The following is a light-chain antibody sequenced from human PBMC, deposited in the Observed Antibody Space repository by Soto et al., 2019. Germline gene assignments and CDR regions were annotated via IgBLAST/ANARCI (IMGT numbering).Light chain of an antibody. CDR2: DAS. Sequence: EIALTKFPGTLSLSPGERATLSWGASQSVGRKFAWYQQKPGQSPRLLIYDASTRATGVPARFSGSGSGTEFTLTISSLQSEDFAVYYCQQYNNWPTITFGQGTRLEIK. CDR3: QQYNNWPTIT. V-gene: IGKV3-15*01. CDR1: QSVGRK. J-gene: IGKJ5*01.